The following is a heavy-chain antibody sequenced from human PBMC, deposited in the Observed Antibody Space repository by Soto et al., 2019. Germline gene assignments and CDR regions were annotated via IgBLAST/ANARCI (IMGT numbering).Heavy chain of an antibody. CDR2: IYTSGST. J-gene: IGHJ6*02. D-gene: IGHD3-9*01. V-gene: IGHV4-4*07. Sequence: SETLSLTCTVSGGSISSYYWSWIRQPAGKGLEWIGRIYTSGSTNYNPSLKSRVTMSVDTSKNQFSLKLSSVTAADTGVYYCARELHDILTGYRYYGMDVWGQGTTVTVSS. CDR1: GGSISSYY. CDR3: ARELHDILTGYRYYGMDV.